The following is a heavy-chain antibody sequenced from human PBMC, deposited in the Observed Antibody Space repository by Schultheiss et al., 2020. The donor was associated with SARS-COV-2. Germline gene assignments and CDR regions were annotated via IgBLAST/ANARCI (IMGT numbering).Heavy chain of an antibody. D-gene: IGHD3-3*01. J-gene: IGHJ6*02. Sequence: GGSLRLSCAASGFTFSSYAMHWVRQAPGKGLEWVAVISYDGKNKYYVDSVKGRFTISRDNAKNSLSVQMNSLRAEDTAVYYCAREKTYYDFWSGYDYYYGMDVWGQGTTVTVSS. CDR2: ISYDGKNK. V-gene: IGHV3-30*04. CDR1: GFTFSSYA. CDR3: AREKTYYDFWSGYDYYYGMDV.